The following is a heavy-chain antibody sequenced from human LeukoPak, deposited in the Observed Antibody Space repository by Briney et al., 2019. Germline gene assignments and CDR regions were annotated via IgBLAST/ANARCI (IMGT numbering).Heavy chain of an antibody. CDR3: AGGSGEPLNWFDP. V-gene: IGHV4-4*02. D-gene: IGHD6-25*01. CDR2: IYHSGNT. J-gene: IGHJ5*02. CDR1: GLSISSSNW. Sequence: SETLSLTCAVSGLSISSSNWWNWVRQPPGKGLEWIGEIYHSGNTNYNPSLKSRVTISVDKSKNQFSLRLSSVTAADTAVYYCAGGSGEPLNWFDPWGQGTLVTVSS.